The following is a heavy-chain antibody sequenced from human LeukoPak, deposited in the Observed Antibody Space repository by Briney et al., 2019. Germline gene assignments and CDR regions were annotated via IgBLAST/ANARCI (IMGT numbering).Heavy chain of an antibody. D-gene: IGHD6-19*01. V-gene: IGHV4-59*01. CDR3: ARAYSSGWYMFDS. Sequence: SETPSLTCTVSGGSISSYYWSWIRQPPGKGLEWIGYIYYSGSTNYNPSLKSRVTISVDTSKNQFSLKLSSVTAADTAVYYCARAYSSGWYMFDSWGQGTLVTVSS. CDR2: IYYSGST. J-gene: IGHJ4*02. CDR1: GGSISSYY.